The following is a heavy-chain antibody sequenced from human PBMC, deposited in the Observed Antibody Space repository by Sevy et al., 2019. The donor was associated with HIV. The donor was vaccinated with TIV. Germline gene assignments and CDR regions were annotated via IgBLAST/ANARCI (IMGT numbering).Heavy chain of an antibody. V-gene: IGHV3-21*01. J-gene: IGHJ4*02. D-gene: IGHD4-17*01. Sequence: EGSLRLSCAASGITFSSYIMNWVRQAPGKGLEWVSSISRNSDYKYYADSVKGRFTISRDNAKNSLYLQMNSLRAEDTAVYYCARDPHHYGDYIDYWGQGTLVTVSS. CDR3: ARDPHHYGDYIDY. CDR2: ISRNSDYK. CDR1: GITFSSYI.